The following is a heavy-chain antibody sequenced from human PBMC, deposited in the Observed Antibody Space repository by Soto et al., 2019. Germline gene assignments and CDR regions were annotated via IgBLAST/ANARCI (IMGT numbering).Heavy chain of an antibody. CDR2: ISSSSSYI. D-gene: IGHD5-18*01. J-gene: IGHJ6*03. CDR3: ARDQLGVDTAMGLYYYYYYMDV. Sequence: GESLKISCAASGFTFSSYSMNWVRQAPGKGLEWVSSISSSSSYIYYADPVKGRFTISRDNAKNSLYLQMNSLRAEDTAVYYCARDQLGVDTAMGLYYYYYYMDVWGKGTTVTVSS. CDR1: GFTFSSYS. V-gene: IGHV3-21*01.